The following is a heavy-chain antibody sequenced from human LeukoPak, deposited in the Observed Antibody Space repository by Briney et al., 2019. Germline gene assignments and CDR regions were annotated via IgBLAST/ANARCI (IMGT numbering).Heavy chain of an antibody. Sequence: SETLSLTCTVSGGSISSYYWSWIRQLPGKGLEWIGYIYYSGSTYYNPSLKSRVTISVDTSKNQFSLKLSSVTAADTAVYYCARRTGSGSHRGYYFDYWGQGTLVTVSS. D-gene: IGHD3-10*01. CDR1: GGSISSYY. CDR3: ARRTGSGSHRGYYFDY. V-gene: IGHV4-59*06. J-gene: IGHJ4*02. CDR2: IYYSGST.